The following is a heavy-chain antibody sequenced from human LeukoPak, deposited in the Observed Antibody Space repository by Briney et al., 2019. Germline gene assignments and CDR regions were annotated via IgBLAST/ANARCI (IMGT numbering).Heavy chain of an antibody. J-gene: IGHJ4*02. CDR2: IYSGGGI. D-gene: IGHD5-24*01. V-gene: IGHV3-53*01. CDR3: ARNRDGHNRWLDD. Sequence: GGSLRLSCAASGFTVSSNYMSWVRQAPGKGLEWVSVIYSGGGIFYADSVKGRFTISRDNSKNTLYLQMNSLRAEDTAVYYCARNRDGHNRWLDDWGQGTLVTVSS. CDR1: GFTVSSNY.